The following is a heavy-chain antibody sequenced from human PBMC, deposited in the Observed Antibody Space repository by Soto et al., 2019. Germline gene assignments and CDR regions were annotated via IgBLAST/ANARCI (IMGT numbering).Heavy chain of an antibody. Sequence: ASVKVSCKASGYTFTSYGISWVRQAPGQGLEWMGWISAYNGNTNYAQKLQGRVTMTTDTSTSTAYMELRSLRSDDTAVYYCARVGSSGYLGFLIDYWGQGTLVTVSS. D-gene: IGHD3-22*01. CDR1: GYTFTSYG. CDR3: ARVGSSGYLGFLIDY. CDR2: ISAYNGNT. V-gene: IGHV1-18*04. J-gene: IGHJ4*02.